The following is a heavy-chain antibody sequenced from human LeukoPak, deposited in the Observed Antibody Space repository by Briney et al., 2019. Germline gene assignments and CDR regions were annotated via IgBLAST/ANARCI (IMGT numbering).Heavy chain of an antibody. D-gene: IGHD3-10*01. V-gene: IGHV3-74*01. CDR2: INEDGSST. CDR1: GYTFSRYW. J-gene: IGHJ4*02. CDR3: TTDTFGARDS. Sequence: PAGSLRLSCAASGYTFSRYWMHWVRQGPGKGLVWVSRINEDGSSTSYAESVRGRFTISRDNAKNTLYLQMNSRRAEDAAVYYCTTDTFGARDSWGQGTLVTVSS.